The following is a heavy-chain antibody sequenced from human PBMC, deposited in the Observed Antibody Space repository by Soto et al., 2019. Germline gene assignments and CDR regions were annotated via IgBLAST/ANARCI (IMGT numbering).Heavy chain of an antibody. CDR1: GGSISSYY. CDR3: ARAQANIVVVPAAMQTGYYYYYMDV. J-gene: IGHJ6*03. V-gene: IGHV4-59*06. D-gene: IGHD2-2*01. CDR2: IYYSGST. Sequence: SETLSLTCTVSGGSISSYYWSWIRQHPGKGLEWIGYIYYSGSTYYNPSLKSRVTISVDTSKNQFSLKLSSVTAADTAVYYCARAQANIVVVPAAMQTGYYYYYMDVWGKGTTVTVSS.